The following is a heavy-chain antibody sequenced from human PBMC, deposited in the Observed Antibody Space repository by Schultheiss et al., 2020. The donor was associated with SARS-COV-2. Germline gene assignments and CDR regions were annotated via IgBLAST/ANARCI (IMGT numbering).Heavy chain of an antibody. D-gene: IGHD3-9*01. Sequence: SVKVSCKASGGNFSSYAINWVRQAPGQGLEWMGGISPMLGTANYAQKFQGRVTITADKSTSTAYMELSSLRSEDTAVYYCARRPVYDILTGNRPYYYYYGMDVWGQGTTVTVSS. V-gene: IGHV1-69*10. CDR2: ISPMLGTA. CDR3: ARRPVYDILTGNRPYYYYYGMDV. J-gene: IGHJ6*02. CDR1: GGNFSSYA.